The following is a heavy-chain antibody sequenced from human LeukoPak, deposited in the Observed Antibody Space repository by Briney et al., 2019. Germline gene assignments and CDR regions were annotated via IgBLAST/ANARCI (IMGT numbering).Heavy chain of an antibody. CDR3: SEGYFEPFAH. Sequence: TSETLSLTCVVSGASVSSSHWNWIRQLPGKRLEWIGCLSYTGKTDYNPSLTSRVAISLGTSKNQVSLKLRSVTAADTAVYYCSEGYFEPFAHWGQGILILVSS. CDR1: GASVSSSH. V-gene: IGHV4-59*02. D-gene: IGHD2/OR15-2a*01. J-gene: IGHJ4*02. CDR2: LSYTGKT.